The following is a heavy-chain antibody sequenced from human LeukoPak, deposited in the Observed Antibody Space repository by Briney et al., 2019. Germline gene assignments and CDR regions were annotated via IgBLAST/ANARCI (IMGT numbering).Heavy chain of an antibody. CDR1: GYTFTSYD. CDR3: ALGQQLVTSDFDY. D-gene: IGHD6-13*01. Sequence: ASVKVSCKASGYTFTSYDINWVRQATGQGLEWMGWMNPNSGNTGYAQKFQGRVTMTRNTSISTAYMELSSLRSEDTAVYYCALGQQLVTSDFDYWGQGTLVTVSS. V-gene: IGHV1-8*01. CDR2: MNPNSGNT. J-gene: IGHJ4*02.